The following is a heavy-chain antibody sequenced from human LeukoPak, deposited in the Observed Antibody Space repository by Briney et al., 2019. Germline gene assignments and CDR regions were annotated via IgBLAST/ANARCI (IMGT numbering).Heavy chain of an antibody. J-gene: IGHJ3*02. CDR1: GYTFTVYY. CDR2: INPNSGGT. D-gene: IGHD3-22*01. CDR3: ARAQWLGAFDI. Sequence: ASVTVSFTASGYTFTVYYMHWVRQAPGQGLEWMGRINPNSGGTNYAQKFQGRVTMTRDTSISTAYMELSRLRSDDTAVYYCARAQWLGAFDIWGQGTMVTVSS. V-gene: IGHV1-2*06.